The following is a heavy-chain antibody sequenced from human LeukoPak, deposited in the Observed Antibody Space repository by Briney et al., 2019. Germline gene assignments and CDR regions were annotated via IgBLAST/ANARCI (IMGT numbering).Heavy chain of an antibody. D-gene: IGHD2-21*01. Sequence: GASVRVSCRASGYTFTSCYMHWVRQAPGQGLEWMGIINPSGGSTSYAQKFQGRVTMTRDTSTSTVYMELSSLRSEDTAVYYCARVPRLASGAFDIWGQGTMVTVSS. V-gene: IGHV1-46*01. CDR2: INPSGGST. CDR1: GYTFTSCY. J-gene: IGHJ3*02. CDR3: ARVPRLASGAFDI.